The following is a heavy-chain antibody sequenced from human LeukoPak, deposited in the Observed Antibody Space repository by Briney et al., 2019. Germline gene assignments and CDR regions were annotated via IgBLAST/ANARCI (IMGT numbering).Heavy chain of an antibody. CDR2: IYPGDSDT. CDR1: GYSFTSYW. J-gene: IGHJ3*02. Sequence: GESLKISCKGSGYSFTSYWIGWVRQMPGKGLEWMEIIYPGDSDTRYSPSFQGQVTISADKSISTAYLQWSSLKASDTAMYYCARQTGRGGAGSDAFDIWGQGTMVTVSS. V-gene: IGHV5-51*01. CDR3: ARQTGRGGAGSDAFDI. D-gene: IGHD3-10*01.